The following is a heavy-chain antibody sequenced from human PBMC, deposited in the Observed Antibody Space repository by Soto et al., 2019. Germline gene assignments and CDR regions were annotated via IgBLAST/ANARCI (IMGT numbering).Heavy chain of an antibody. J-gene: IGHJ6*02. CDR3: ARRPAAPGRYGMDV. CDR2: ISAYNGNT. D-gene: IGHD6-6*01. CDR1: GYTFTSYG. V-gene: IGHV1-18*04. Sequence: ASVKVSCKASGYTFTSYGISWVRQAPEQGLEWMGWISAYNGNTNYAQKLQGRVTMTTDTSTSTAYMELRSLRSDDTAVYYCARRPAAPGRYGMDVWGQGTTVTVSS.